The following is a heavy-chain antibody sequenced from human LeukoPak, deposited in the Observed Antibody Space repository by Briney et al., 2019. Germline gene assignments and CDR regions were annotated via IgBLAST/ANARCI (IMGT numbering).Heavy chain of an antibody. CDR3: VKDRQHGC. CDR1: GFTFRSYT. Sequence: PGGPLRLSCAASGFTFRSYTMNWVRQAPGKGLEWVSTISNSGDNTYYADSVKGLFTISRDNSKNTLYLQMNSLRAEDTAVYYCVKDRQHGCWGQGALVTVSS. D-gene: IGHD1-1*01. V-gene: IGHV3-23*01. CDR2: ISNSGDNT. J-gene: IGHJ4*02.